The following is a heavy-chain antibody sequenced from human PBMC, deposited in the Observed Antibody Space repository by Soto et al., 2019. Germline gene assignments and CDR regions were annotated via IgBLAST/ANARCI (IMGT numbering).Heavy chain of an antibody. CDR3: AKEGGLWFGDLLYNPPYFDY. Sequence: QVQLVESGGGVVQPGRSLRLSCAVSGFTFSSYGMHWVRQAPGKGLEWVAVISYDGSNKYYADSVKGRFTISRDNSKNTLYLQMNSLRAEDTAVYYCAKEGGLWFGDLLYNPPYFDYWGQGTLVTVSS. CDR2: ISYDGSNK. D-gene: IGHD3-10*01. V-gene: IGHV3-30*18. J-gene: IGHJ4*02. CDR1: GFTFSSYG.